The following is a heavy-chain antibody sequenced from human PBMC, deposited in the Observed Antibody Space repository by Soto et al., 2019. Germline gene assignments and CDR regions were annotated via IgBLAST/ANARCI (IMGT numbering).Heavy chain of an antibody. Sequence: QVQLQESGPGLVKPSQTLSLTCTVSGGSISGGGYYWSWIRQHPGKGLEWIGYIYYSGSTYYNPSLKSRVTISVDTSKNQFSLKLSSVTAADTAVYYCARDVVVAATASNWFDPWGQGTLVTVSS. V-gene: IGHV4-31*03. CDR2: IYYSGST. CDR1: GGSISGGGYY. D-gene: IGHD2-15*01. CDR3: ARDVVVAATASNWFDP. J-gene: IGHJ5*02.